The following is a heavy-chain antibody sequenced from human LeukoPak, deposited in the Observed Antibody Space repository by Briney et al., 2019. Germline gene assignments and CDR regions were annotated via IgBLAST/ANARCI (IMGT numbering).Heavy chain of an antibody. CDR3: ARLTMTTVTTGAFHF. CDR2: IYQSGTT. V-gene: IGHV4-4*02. J-gene: IGHJ3*01. CDR1: GGSISSSDW. D-gene: IGHD4-17*01. Sequence: KPSETLSLTCGVSGGSISSSDWWTWVRPPPGKGLEWIGEIYQSGTTHSNPSLKSRVTLSLDKSKNQFSLKLSSVTAADTAVYYCARLTMTTVTTGAFHFWGQGTMVTVSS.